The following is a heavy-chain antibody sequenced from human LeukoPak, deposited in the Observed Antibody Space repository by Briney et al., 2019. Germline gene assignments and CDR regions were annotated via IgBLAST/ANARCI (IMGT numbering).Heavy chain of an antibody. CDR3: ARVAYYYGMDV. J-gene: IGHJ6*02. V-gene: IGHV4-31*03. CDR2: IYYSGST. CDR1: GGSISSGGYY. Sequence: SETLSLTCTVSGGSISSGGYYWSWIRQHPGKGLEWIGYIYYSGSTYYNPSLKSRVTISVDTSKNQFSPKLSSVTAADTAVYYCARVAYYYGMDVWGQGTTVTVSS.